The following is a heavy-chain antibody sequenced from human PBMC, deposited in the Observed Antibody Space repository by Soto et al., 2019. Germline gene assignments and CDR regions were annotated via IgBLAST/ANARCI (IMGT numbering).Heavy chain of an antibody. CDR1: GFSFISHV. D-gene: IGHD3-10*01. J-gene: IGHJ4*02. CDR2: MNGDGRNI. V-gene: IGHV3-23*01. CDR3: ARDMGLSF. Sequence: EVQLLESGGGLAQPGGSLRLSCVASGFSFISHVLTWVRQAPGKGLEWVSGMNGDGRNIFYADSVKGRFTISRDNSKDTLYLQMHSLTAEDTAVYYCARDMGLSFWGQGTLVTVSS.